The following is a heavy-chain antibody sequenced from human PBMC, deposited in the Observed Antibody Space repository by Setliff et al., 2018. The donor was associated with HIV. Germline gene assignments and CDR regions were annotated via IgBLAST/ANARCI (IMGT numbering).Heavy chain of an antibody. V-gene: IGHV4-59*11. D-gene: IGHD3-9*01. Sequence: SETLSLTCTVSNGSISSHYWSWIRQPPGKGLEWIGNMYYSGSTNYNPSLKSRVTISVDRSQNHFSLKLSSVTAADTAVYYCARVATGPESFDIWGQGTMVTVSS. CDR1: NGSISSHY. CDR2: MYYSGST. J-gene: IGHJ3*02. CDR3: ARVATGPESFDI.